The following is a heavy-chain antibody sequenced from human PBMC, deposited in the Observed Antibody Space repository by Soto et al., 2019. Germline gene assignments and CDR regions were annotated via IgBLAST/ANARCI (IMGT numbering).Heavy chain of an antibody. CDR3: AKDMGHITGTTGWFDP. CDR1: GFTFSSYA. CDR2: ISGSGGST. J-gene: IGHJ5*02. Sequence: EVQLLESGGGLVQPGGSLRLSCAASGFTFSSYAMSWVRQAPGKGLEWVSAISGSGGSTYYADSVKGRFTISRDNSKNTLYLQMNSLRAEDTAVYYCAKDMGHITGTTGWFDPWGQGTLVTVSS. D-gene: IGHD1-20*01. V-gene: IGHV3-23*01.